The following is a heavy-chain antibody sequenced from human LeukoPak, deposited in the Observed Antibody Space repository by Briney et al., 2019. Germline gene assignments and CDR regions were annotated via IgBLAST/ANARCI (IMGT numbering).Heavy chain of an antibody. Sequence: GESLKISCKGSGYSFTSYWIGWVRQMPGKGLEWMGIIYPGDSDTRYSPSFQGQVTISADKSISTAYLQWSSLRAEDTAVYYCARTQGGLRFLEWLPEASDAFDIWGQGTMVTVSS. D-gene: IGHD3-3*01. CDR1: GYSFTSYW. J-gene: IGHJ3*02. CDR2: IYPGDSDT. CDR3: ARTQGGLRFLEWLPEASDAFDI. V-gene: IGHV5-51*01.